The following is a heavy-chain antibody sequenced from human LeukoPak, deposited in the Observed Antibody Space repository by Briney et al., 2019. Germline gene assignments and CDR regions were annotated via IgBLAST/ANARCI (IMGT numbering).Heavy chain of an antibody. D-gene: IGHD3-3*01. CDR1: GFTFSSYA. CDR3: ARDRGPYYDFWSGYYRAILFDY. Sequence: GGSLRLSCAASGFTFSSYAMSWVRQAPGKGLEWVANIKQDGSEKYYVDSVKGRFTISRDNAKNSLYLQMNSLRAEDTAVYYCARDRGPYYDFWSGYYRAILFDYWGQGTLVTVSS. V-gene: IGHV3-7*01. J-gene: IGHJ4*02. CDR2: IKQDGSEK.